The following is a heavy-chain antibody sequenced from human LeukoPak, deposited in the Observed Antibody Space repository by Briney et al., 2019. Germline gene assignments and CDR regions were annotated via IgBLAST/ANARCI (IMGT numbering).Heavy chain of an antibody. CDR1: GFTFSSSA. D-gene: IGHD4-11*01. CDR3: ARSGGLQKFDY. J-gene: IGHJ4*02. Sequence: PGGSLRLSCAASGFTFSSSAMSWVRQVPGKGLEWVSGISASGGSTSYADSVKGRFIISRDTSKNTLYLQINSLRAEDTAVYYCARSGGLQKFDYWGQGTLVTVSS. CDR2: ISASGGST. V-gene: IGHV3-23*01.